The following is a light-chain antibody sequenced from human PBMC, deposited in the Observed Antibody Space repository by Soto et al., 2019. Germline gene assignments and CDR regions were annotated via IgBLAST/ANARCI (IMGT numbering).Light chain of an antibody. J-gene: IGLJ1*01. CDR2: DVN. CDR1: SSDFGGYNY. CDR3: SSYTSSNTLYV. Sequence: QSVLTQPASVSGSPGQSITISCTGNSSDFGGYNYVSWYQQHPGKAPKLMIYDVNNRPSGVSDRFSGSKSGNTASLTISGLQAEDEADYFCSSYTSSNTLYVLGAGTRSPS. V-gene: IGLV2-14*01.